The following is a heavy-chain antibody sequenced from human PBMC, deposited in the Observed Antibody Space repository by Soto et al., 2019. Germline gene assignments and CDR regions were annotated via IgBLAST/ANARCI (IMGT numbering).Heavy chain of an antibody. CDR1: GRSISEINSY. V-gene: IGHV4-39*01. CDR3: ARPEGGYGSGYSWFDP. Sequence: SETLSLTCIVSGRSISEINSYGVWIRQTPGEGLEWIGTIHHTRSTYYNPSLKSRVIISLDTSKNQFSLKLSSVTAADTALYYCARPEGGYGSGYSWFDPWGQGARVTVSS. J-gene: IGHJ5*02. CDR2: IHHTRST. D-gene: IGHD5-12*01.